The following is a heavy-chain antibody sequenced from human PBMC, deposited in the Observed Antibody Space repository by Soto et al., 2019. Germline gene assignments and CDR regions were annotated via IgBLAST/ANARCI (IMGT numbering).Heavy chain of an antibody. Sequence: GGSLRLSCAASGFTFSSYAMSWVRQAPGKGLEWVSAIIVSCGSTYYADSVKGRFTISRDNSKNTLYLQMNSLRAEDTAVYYCSYGSGSYYKVHPGFDYWGQGTLVTVSS. CDR3: SYGSGSYYKVHPGFDY. CDR1: GFTFSSYA. CDR2: IIVSCGST. J-gene: IGHJ4*02. D-gene: IGHD3-10*01. V-gene: IGHV3-23*01.